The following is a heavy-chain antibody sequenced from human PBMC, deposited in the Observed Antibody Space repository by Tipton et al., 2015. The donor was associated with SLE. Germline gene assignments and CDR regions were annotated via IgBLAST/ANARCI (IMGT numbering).Heavy chain of an antibody. Sequence: SLRLSCSASGFTFRAYTVNWVRQAPGKGLEWVSYISSSGRPIHYADSVKGRFTISRDNAKNSLYLQMNSLRAEDTAVYYCARDVRDYYYYYMDVWGKGTTVTVSS. V-gene: IGHV3-48*01. J-gene: IGHJ6*03. CDR3: ARDVRDYYYYYMDV. CDR2: ISSSGRPI. CDR1: GFTFRAYT.